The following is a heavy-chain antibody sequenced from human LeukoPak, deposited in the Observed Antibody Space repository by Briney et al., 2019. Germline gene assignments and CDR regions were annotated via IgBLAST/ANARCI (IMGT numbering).Heavy chain of an antibody. CDR3: AVVEMSTPTPKYFDY. D-gene: IGHD5-24*01. CDR1: GFAFTNYG. Sequence: GGSLRLSCAASGFAFTNYGLSWVRQAPGKGLEWISYISGTGSAKHYADSVKGRFTISRDNAKNSLPLQMNSLRAEDTAVYYCAVVEMSTPTPKYFDYWGQGTLVTVSS. J-gene: IGHJ4*02. V-gene: IGHV3-48*04. CDR2: ISGTGSAK.